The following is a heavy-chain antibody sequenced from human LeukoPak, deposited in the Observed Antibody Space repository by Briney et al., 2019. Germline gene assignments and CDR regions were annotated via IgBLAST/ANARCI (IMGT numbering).Heavy chain of an antibody. D-gene: IGHD3-10*02. CDR1: GFTFSSYE. Sequence: GRSLRLSCPASGFTFSSYEMDWDSQAPGKGLEWVSYISSSGSTIYYADSVKGRFTISRDNAKNSLYLQMNSLRAEDTAVYYCAELGITMIGGVWGQGTLVTVSS. CDR3: AELGITMIGGV. CDR2: ISSSGSTI. V-gene: IGHV3-48*03. J-gene: IGHJ4*02.